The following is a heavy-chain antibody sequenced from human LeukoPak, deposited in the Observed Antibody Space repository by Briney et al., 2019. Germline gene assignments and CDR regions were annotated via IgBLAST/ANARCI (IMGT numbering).Heavy chain of an antibody. V-gene: IGHV1-46*01. CDR2: INPSGGST. J-gene: IGHJ4*02. Sequence: GSSVKVSCKASGYTFTSYYMHWVRQAPGQELEWMGIINPSGGSTSYAQKFQGRVTMTRDTSTSTVYMELSSLRSEDTAVYYCARDYGSPGGPFDYWGQGTLVTVSS. D-gene: IGHD2-8*02. CDR1: GYTFTSYY. CDR3: ARDYGSPGGPFDY.